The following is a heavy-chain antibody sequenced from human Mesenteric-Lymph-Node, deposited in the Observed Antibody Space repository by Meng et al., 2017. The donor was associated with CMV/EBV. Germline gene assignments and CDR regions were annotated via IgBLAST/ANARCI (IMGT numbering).Heavy chain of an antibody. CDR2: IYYSGNT. CDR1: GGSISSYY. Sequence: SETLSLTCTVSGGSISSYYWNWIRQRPGKGLGWIGYIYYSGNTNYNPSLKSRVTLSVDTSKNHYSLKLSSVAAAETAMYYCARVDSSGHYPLDFWGQGTLVTVSS. V-gene: IGHV4-59*01. D-gene: IGHD3-22*01. CDR3: ARVDSSGHYPLDF. J-gene: IGHJ4*02.